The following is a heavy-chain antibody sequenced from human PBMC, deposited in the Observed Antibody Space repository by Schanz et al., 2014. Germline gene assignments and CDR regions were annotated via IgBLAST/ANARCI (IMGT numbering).Heavy chain of an antibody. CDR1: GFTFSFSG. V-gene: IGHV3-21*01. Sequence: VQLVESGGGVVQPGGSLRLSCAASGFTFSFSGMQWVRQAPGKGLEWVSYIPVGNNYIYYADSVKGRFTISRDIAKNSLSLQMNSLRAEDTAVYYCARGYSNIWSPMAYWGQGTLVAVSS. CDR2: IPVGNNYI. J-gene: IGHJ4*02. CDR3: ARGYSNIWSPMAY. D-gene: IGHD6-13*01.